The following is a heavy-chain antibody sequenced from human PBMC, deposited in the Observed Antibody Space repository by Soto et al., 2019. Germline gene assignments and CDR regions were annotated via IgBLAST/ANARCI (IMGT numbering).Heavy chain of an antibody. CDR3: TTDMLTQLADYYYYGMDV. CDR2: IKSKTDGGTT. J-gene: IGHJ6*02. Sequence: EVQLVESGGGLVKPGGSLRLSCAASGFTFSNAWMSWVRQAPGKGLEWVGRIKSKTDGGTTDYAAPVKGRFTISRDDSKNTLYLQMNSLKTEDTAVYYCTTDMLTQLADYYYYGMDVWGQGTTVTVSS. V-gene: IGHV3-15*01. CDR1: GFTFSNAW. D-gene: IGHD3-16*01.